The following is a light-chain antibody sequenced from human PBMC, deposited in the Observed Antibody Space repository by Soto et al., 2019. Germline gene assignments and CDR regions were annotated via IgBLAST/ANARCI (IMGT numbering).Light chain of an antibody. J-gene: IGKJ3*01. CDR2: DAS. V-gene: IGKV1-5*01. Sequence: DIQMTQSPSTLSASLGDRVTITCRASQSISNWLALYQQKPGKAPKLLIYDASTLQNGVPSRFSGSGSGTEFTLTINSLQPDDFATYYCQQYDGYSGFTFGPGTKVDIK. CDR3: QQYDGYSGFT. CDR1: QSISNW.